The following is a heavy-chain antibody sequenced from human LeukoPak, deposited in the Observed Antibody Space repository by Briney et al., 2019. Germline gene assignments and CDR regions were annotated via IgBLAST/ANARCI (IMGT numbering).Heavy chain of an antibody. CDR3: ARETSSGWYGAHYGMDV. Sequence: GASVKVSCKASGYTFTGYYMHWVRQAPGQGLEWMGWINPNSGGTNYAQKFQGRVTMTRDTSISTAYMELSRLRSDDTAVYYCARETSSGWYGAHYGMDVWSQGTTVTVSS. CDR2: INPNSGGT. V-gene: IGHV1-2*02. CDR1: GYTFTGYY. J-gene: IGHJ6*02. D-gene: IGHD6-19*01.